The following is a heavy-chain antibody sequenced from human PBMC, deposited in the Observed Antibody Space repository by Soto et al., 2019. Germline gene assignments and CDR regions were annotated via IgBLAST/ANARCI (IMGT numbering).Heavy chain of an antibody. V-gene: IGHV3-21*06. CDR3: AGGSDDLTSNFYN. J-gene: IGHJ4*02. CDR1: GFTFTRYS. Sequence: PGGSLRLSCAASGFTFTRYSMNWVRQAPGKWLEWVSSISSTTNYIYYGDSMKGRVTISRDNAKNSLYLEMNSLRAEDTAVYDCAGGSDDLTSNFYNWDQEXLVAAYS. CDR2: ISSTTNYI. D-gene: IGHD1-1*01.